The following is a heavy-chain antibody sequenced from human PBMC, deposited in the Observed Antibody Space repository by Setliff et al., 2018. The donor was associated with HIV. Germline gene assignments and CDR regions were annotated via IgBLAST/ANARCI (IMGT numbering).Heavy chain of an antibody. J-gene: IGHJ5*02. V-gene: IGHV4-39*01. CDR2: IYYSGSA. CDR1: GGSISSSSYY. Sequence: SETLSLTCAVSGGSISSSSYYWGWIRQPPGKGLEWIGSIYYSGSAYYSPSLKSRVTISVDTSKNQFSLKLSSVAAADTAVYYCARRKGYCSGPSCLEFSWFDPWGQGTLVTVSS. CDR3: ARRKGYCSGPSCLEFSWFDP. D-gene: IGHD2-2*01.